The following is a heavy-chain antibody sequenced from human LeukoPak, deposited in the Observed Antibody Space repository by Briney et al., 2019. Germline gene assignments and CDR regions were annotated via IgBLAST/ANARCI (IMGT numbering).Heavy chain of an antibody. CDR3: ARDGYCSGGSCYVDY. CDR2: ISSSSSYI. CDR1: GFTFSSYS. V-gene: IGHV3-21*01. J-gene: IGHJ4*02. Sequence: KPGGSLRLSCAASGFTFSSYSMNWVRQAPGKGLEWVSSISSSSSYIYYADSVKGRFTISRDNAKNSLYLQMNSLRAEDTAVYYCARDGYCSGGSCYVDYWGQGTLVTVSS. D-gene: IGHD2-15*01.